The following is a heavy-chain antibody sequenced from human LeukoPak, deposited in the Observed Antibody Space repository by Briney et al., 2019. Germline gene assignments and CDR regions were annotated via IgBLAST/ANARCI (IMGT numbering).Heavy chain of an antibody. J-gene: IGHJ4*02. V-gene: IGHV3-74*01. CDR2: INPDGSTT. CDR3: ASSITILGVYTN. Sequence: GGSLRLSCGASGFTFSGYWMHWVRQGPGKGPVWVSRINPDGSTTTYADSVKGRFAISRDNAKNTLYLQMNSLRAEDTAVYYCASSITILGVYTNWGQGSLVTVSS. CDR1: GFTFSGYW. D-gene: IGHD3-3*01.